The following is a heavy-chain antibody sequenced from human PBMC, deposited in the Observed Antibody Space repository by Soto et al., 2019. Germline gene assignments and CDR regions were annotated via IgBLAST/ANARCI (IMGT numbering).Heavy chain of an antibody. D-gene: IGHD5-18*01. CDR3: ATMNVDTAMPRVYYYGMDV. CDR1: GGSISSYY. V-gene: IGHV4-59*01. Sequence: QVQLQESGPGLVKPSETLSLTCTVSGGSISSYYWSWIRQPPGKGLEWIGYIYYSGSTNYNPSLNSRVTISVDTSKNRVSLKLSSVTAADTGVYYCATMNVDTAMPRVYYYGMDVWGQGTTVTVSS. CDR2: IYYSGST. J-gene: IGHJ6*02.